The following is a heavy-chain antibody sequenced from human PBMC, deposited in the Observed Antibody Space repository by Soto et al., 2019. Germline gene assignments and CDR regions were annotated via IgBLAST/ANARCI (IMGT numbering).Heavy chain of an antibody. D-gene: IGHD4-17*01. V-gene: IGHV3-23*01. CDR1: GFIFSNYA. Sequence: GGSLRLSCAASGFIFSNYAMSWGRQAPGKGLEWVSGIGSSGDTTKLADSVKGRFTISRDNSKNTLYLQVNSLRAEDTALYYCGKDPNGDYIGAVDIWGQGTRVTVS. CDR3: GKDPNGDYIGAVDI. CDR2: IGSSGDTT. J-gene: IGHJ3*02.